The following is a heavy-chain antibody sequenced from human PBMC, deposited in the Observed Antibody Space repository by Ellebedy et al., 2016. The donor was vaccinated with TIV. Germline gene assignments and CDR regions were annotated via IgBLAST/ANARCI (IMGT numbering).Heavy chain of an antibody. CDR2: IRLDGGDK. V-gene: IGHV3-7*01. Sequence: GESLKISCAASGFSFRSYWMTWVRQPPGKGLEWVANIRLDGGDKYYVDSVKGRFTVSRDNAKNSLYLQMTSLRADDTGVYYCATDGSYGDYRTPRHAFVFWGQGTRVTVSS. CDR3: ATDGSYGDYRTPRHAFVF. J-gene: IGHJ3*01. CDR1: GFSFRSYW. D-gene: IGHD4-17*01.